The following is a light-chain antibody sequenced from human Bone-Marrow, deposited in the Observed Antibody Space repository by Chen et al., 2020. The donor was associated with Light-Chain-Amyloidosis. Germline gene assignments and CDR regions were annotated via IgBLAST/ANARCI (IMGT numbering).Light chain of an antibody. Sequence: QSVLNQPPSAAGTPGQRVIIYCSGSSSTIGNNYVYWYQQLPGTAPKLLIYNNSQRPSVVPNRISGSKSGTSASLAISGLQSEDESDYYCAAWDDSLSIWVFGGGTKVTVL. CDR1: SSTIGNNY. CDR3: AAWDDSLSIWV. CDR2: NNS. J-gene: IGLJ3*02. V-gene: IGLV1-47*01.